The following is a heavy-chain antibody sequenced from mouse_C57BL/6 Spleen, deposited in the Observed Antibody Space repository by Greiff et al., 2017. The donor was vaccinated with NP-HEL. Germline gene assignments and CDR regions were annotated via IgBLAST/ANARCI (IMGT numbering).Heavy chain of an antibody. Sequence: VQLQQPGAELVRPGSSVKLSCKASGYTFTSYWMDWVKQRPGQGLEWIGNIYPSDSETHYNQKFKDKATLTVDKSSSTAYMQLSSLTSEDSAVYYCARGGVYYDYDGRFHYAMDYWGQGTSVTVSS. CDR3: ARGGVYYDYDGRFHYAMDY. CDR1: GYTFTSYW. V-gene: IGHV1-61*01. D-gene: IGHD2-4*01. CDR2: IYPSDSET. J-gene: IGHJ4*01.